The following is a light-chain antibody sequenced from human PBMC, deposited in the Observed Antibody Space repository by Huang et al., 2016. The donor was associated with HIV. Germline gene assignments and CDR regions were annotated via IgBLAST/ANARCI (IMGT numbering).Light chain of an antibody. V-gene: IGKV3-11*01. CDR1: QSVTRY. J-gene: IGKJ2*01. CDR3: QQRSNWPTYT. Sequence: EIVLTQSPATLSLSPGERATLSCRTSQSVTRYVAWYQQKSGQAPRLLIYDASIRATGIPARFSGSGSGTDFTLTISSLEPEDFAVYYCQQRSNWPTYTFGQGTKLEIK. CDR2: DAS.